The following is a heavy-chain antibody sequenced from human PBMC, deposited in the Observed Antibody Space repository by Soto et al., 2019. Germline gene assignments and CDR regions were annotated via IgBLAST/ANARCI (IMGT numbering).Heavy chain of an antibody. Sequence: QVQLQESGPGLVKPSETLSLTCTVSGGSISSYYWSWIRQPPGKGLEWIGYIYYSGSTNYNPSLKSRVTISVATSKHPFSLTLRSVTAAGTAVYYFARQSPTYYYGTDVWGHGTTVTVSS. CDR3: ARQSPTYYYGTDV. V-gene: IGHV4-59*08. CDR2: IYYSGST. CDR1: GGSISSYY. J-gene: IGHJ6*02.